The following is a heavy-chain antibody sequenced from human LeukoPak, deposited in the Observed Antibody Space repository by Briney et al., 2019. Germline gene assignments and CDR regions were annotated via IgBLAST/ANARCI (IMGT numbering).Heavy chain of an antibody. CDR3: AKGRYLVDC. J-gene: IGHJ4*02. CDR1: GFTFSSYG. CDR2: ISYDGSNK. D-gene: IGHD1-1*01. Sequence: GGSLRLSCAASGFTFSSYGMHWVRQAPGKGLEWVAVISYDGSNKYYADSVKGRFTISRDNSKNTLYLQMNSLRAEDTAVYYCAKGRYLVDCWGQGTLVTVSS. V-gene: IGHV3-30*18.